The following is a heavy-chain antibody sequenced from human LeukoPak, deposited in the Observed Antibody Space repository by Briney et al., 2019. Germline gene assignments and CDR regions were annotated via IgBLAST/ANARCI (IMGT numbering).Heavy chain of an antibody. Sequence: GGSLRLSCAASGFTFSDYYMNWIRQAPGKGLEWVSYISSSGGIIYYADSVKGRFTISRDNAKNSLYLQMNSLRAEDTAVYYCARRVDSYGYYYYYYMDVWGKGTTVTVSS. CDR3: ARRVDSYGYYYYYYMDV. V-gene: IGHV3-11*04. CDR2: ISSSGGII. J-gene: IGHJ6*03. D-gene: IGHD5-18*01. CDR1: GFTFSDYY.